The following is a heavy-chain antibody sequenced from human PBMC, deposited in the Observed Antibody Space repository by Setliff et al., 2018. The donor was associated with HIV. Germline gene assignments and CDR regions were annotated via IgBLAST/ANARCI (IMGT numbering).Heavy chain of an antibody. Sequence: SETLSLTCTVSGGSVGSGSYYWSWIRQSPGKGLEWIGYIYYSGSTTYNPTLKSRVAMSIDTSKNQFSLKVRSVSAADTAVYYCARDPPGYGDSNDYWGQGMVVTVSS. CDR3: ARDPPGYGDSNDY. V-gene: IGHV4-61*01. CDR2: IYYSGST. CDR1: GGSVGSGSYY. D-gene: IGHD4-17*01. J-gene: IGHJ4*02.